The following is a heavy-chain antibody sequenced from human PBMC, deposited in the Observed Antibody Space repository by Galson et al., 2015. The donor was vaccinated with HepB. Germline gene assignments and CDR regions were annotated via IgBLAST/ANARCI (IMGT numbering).Heavy chain of an antibody. CDR1: GFTFSSYA. D-gene: IGHD3-10*01. Sequence: SLRLSCAASGFTFSSYAMHWVRQAPGKGLEWVAVISYDGSNKYYADSVKGRFTISRDNSKNTLYLQMNSLRAEDTAVYYCASLHTGGARYYYGSGGRVAFDIWGQGTMVTVSS. V-gene: IGHV3-30-3*01. CDR3: ASLHTGGARYYYGSGGRVAFDI. J-gene: IGHJ3*02. CDR2: ISYDGSNK.